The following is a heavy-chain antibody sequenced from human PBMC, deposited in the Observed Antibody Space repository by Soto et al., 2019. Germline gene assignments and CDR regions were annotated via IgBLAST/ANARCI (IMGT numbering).Heavy chain of an antibody. V-gene: IGHV1-3*01. CDR3: ARRQWLVGGYYYGMDV. J-gene: IGHJ6*02. CDR2: INAGNGNT. CDR1: GYTFTSYA. Sequence: ASVKVSCKASGYTFTSYAMHWVRQAPGQRLEWMGWINAGNGNTKYSQKFQGRVTITRDTSASTAYMELSSLRSEDTAVYYCARRQWLVGGYYYGMDVWGQGTTVTVSS. D-gene: IGHD6-19*01.